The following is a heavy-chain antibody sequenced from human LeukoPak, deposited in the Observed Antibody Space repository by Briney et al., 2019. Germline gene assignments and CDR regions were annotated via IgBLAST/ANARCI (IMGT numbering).Heavy chain of an antibody. CDR1: GYTFTSYA. D-gene: IGHD6-19*01. V-gene: IGHV7-4-1*02. J-gene: IGHJ4*02. CDR2: INTNTGNP. CDR3: AREYSSGWVINFDY. Sequence: ASVKVSCKASGYTFTSYAMNWVRQAPGQGLEWMGWINTNTGNPTYAQGFTGRFVFSLDTSVSTAYLQISSLKAEDTAVYYCAREYSSGWVINFDYWGQGTLVTVSS.